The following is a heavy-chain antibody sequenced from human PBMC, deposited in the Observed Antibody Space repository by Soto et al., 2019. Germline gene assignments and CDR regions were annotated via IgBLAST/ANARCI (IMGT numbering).Heavy chain of an antibody. CDR2: INHSGST. CDR3: ARAFYDILTGYPWFDP. V-gene: IGHV4-34*01. D-gene: IGHD3-9*01. CDR1: GGSFSGYY. Sequence: SETLSLTCAVYGGSFSGYYWSWIRQPPGKGLEWIGEINHSGSTYYNPSLKSRLTISVDTSKNQLSLKLSSVTAADTAVYYCARAFYDILTGYPWFDPWGQGTLVTVSS. J-gene: IGHJ5*02.